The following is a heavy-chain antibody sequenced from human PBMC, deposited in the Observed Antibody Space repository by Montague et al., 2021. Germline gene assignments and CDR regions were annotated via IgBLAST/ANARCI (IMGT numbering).Heavy chain of an antibody. D-gene: IGHD3-10*01. CDR3: ARDTWFRENLSSLYYYGIDV. CDR2: INHSGDA. Sequence: ETLSLTCGVYGGPFSGYFWTWIRQPPGKGLEWVGEINHSGDANYNPSLESRVTMTVDTSKRQFSLRLTSLTAADTAIYYCARDTWFRENLSSLYYYGIDVWGQGTTVTVSS. J-gene: IGHJ6*02. V-gene: IGHV4-34*01. CDR1: GGPFSGYF.